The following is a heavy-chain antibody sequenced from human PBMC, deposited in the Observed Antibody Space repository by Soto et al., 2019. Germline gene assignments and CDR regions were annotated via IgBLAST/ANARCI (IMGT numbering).Heavy chain of an antibody. V-gene: IGHV1-46*01. Sequence: ASVKVSCKASGYTFTSYYMHWVRQAPGQGLEWMGIINPSGGSTSYAQKFQGRVTMTRDTSTSTVYMELSSLRSEDTAVYYCARGGITKLTGDAFDIWGQGTMVTVSS. J-gene: IGHJ3*02. D-gene: IGHD7-27*01. CDR3: ARGGITKLTGDAFDI. CDR1: GYTFTSYY. CDR2: INPSGGST.